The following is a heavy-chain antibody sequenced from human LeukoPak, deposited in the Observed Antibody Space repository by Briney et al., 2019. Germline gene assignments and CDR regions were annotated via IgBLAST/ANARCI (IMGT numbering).Heavy chain of an antibody. J-gene: IGHJ4*02. D-gene: IGHD3-22*01. CDR2: ISGSGGST. CDR3: SKVYYYDSSGYYGYYFDY. CDR1: GFTFRSYA. Sequence: GGSLRLSCAGSGFTFRSYAMSWVRQAPGKGLEWVSAISGSGGSTYYADSVKGRFTISRDNSKNTLYLQMNSLRAEDTAVYYCSKVYYYDSSGYYGYYFDYWGQGTLVTVSS. V-gene: IGHV3-23*01.